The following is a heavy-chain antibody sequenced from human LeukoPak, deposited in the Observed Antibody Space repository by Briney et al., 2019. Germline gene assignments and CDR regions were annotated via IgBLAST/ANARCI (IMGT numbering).Heavy chain of an antibody. J-gene: IGHJ4*02. D-gene: IGHD3-22*01. CDR2: ISSSSSYI. V-gene: IGHV3-21*01. CDR1: LFTFSSYS. CDR3: AVYYYDSSGYYGEVDY. Sequence: GGSLRLSCAACLFTFSSYSMNWVRQAPGKGLEWVSSISSSSSYIYYADSVKGRFTISRDNAKNSLYLQMNSLRAEDTAVYYCAVYYYDSSGYYGEVDYWGQGTLVTVSS.